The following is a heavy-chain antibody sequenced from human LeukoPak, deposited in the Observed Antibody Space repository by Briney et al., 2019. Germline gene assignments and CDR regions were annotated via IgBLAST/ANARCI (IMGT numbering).Heavy chain of an antibody. CDR3: ARDSYGDANFDS. CDR2: ISSSSSYI. CDR1: GFTFSAYS. Sequence: GGSLRLSCAASGFTFSAYSMNWVRQAPGKGLEWVSSISSSSSYIYYADSVKGRFTISRDISKNAVYLQMNSLRAEDTAVYYCARDSYGDANFDSWGQGTLVTVSS. J-gene: IGHJ4*02. D-gene: IGHD4-17*01. V-gene: IGHV3-21*04.